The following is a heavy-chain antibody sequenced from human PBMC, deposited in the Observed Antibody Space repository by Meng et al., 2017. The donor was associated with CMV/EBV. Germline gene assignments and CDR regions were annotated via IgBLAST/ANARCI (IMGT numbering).Heavy chain of an antibody. CDR2: VSYDGGIT. CDR1: TFRPYA. J-gene: IGHJ4*02. D-gene: IGHD3-22*01. V-gene: IGHV3-30-3*01. CDR3: AREGEITIIGYPTFTFDY. Sequence: TFRPYAIPWVRPAPGRGLEWVAVVSYDGGITYYTDSVKGRFTISRDNSKNTMYLQMNSLRPEDTAVYYCAREGEITIIGYPTFTFDYWGLGTLVTVSS.